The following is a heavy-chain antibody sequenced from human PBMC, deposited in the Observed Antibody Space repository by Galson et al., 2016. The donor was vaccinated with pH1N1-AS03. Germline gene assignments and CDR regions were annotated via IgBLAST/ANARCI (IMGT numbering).Heavy chain of an antibody. CDR2: INIDGSAK. CDR3: ARWER. V-gene: IGHV3-7*03. J-gene: IGHJ4*02. D-gene: IGHD1-1*01. Sequence: SLRLSCAVSGFTFSDYWMSWVRQAPGKGPEWAANINIDGSAKYYVDSVKGRCTISRDNAKNSLYLQINNLRAEDTAMYYCARWERWGQGTLVTVSS. CDR1: GFTFSDYW.